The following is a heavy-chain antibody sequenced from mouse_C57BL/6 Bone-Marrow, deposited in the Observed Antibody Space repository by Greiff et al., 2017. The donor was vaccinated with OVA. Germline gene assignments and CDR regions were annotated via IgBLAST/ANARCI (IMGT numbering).Heavy chain of an antibody. J-gene: IGHJ3*01. V-gene: IGHV1-15*01. CDR3: TRVPVWRD. D-gene: IGHD2-10*02. CDR1: GYPFTDYE. Sequence: QVQLQQSGAELVRPGASVTLSCKASGYPFTDYEMHWVKQTPVHGLEWIGAINPETGGPAYNQKFKSKAILTADKSSSTAYMELRSLTSEDSAVYYFTRVPVWRDWGQGTLVTVSA. CDR2: INPETGGP.